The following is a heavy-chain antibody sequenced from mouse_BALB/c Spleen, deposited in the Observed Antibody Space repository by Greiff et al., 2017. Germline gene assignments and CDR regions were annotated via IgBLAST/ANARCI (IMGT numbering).Heavy chain of an antibody. CDR1: GYTFTSYW. D-gene: IGHD2-1*01. J-gene: IGHJ3*01. V-gene: IGHV1-69*02. CDR2: IDPSDSYT. CDR3: ARLKHYGNYLAWFAY. Sequence: QVQLQQPGAELVKPGASVKLSCKASGYTFTSYWMHWVKQRPGQGLEWIGEIDPSDSYTNYNQKFKGKATLTVDKSSSTAYMQLSSLTSEDSAVYYCARLKHYGNYLAWFAYWGQGTLVTVSA.